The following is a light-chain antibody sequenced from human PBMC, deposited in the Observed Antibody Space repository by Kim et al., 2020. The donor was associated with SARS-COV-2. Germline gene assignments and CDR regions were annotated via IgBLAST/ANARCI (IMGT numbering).Light chain of an antibody. CDR3: QQYNKWQRT. CDR1: QSVSSN. J-gene: IGKJ1*01. CDR2: GAS. Sequence: GSPGERVTLSCRASQSVSSNLAWYQQKPGQAPRLLIYGASTRATGIPARFSGSGSGTDFTLTISSLQSEDFAVYYCQQYNKWQRTFGQGTKVEIK. V-gene: IGKV3-15*01.